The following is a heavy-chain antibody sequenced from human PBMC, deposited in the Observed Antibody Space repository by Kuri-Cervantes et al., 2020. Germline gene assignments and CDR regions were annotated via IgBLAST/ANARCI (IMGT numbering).Heavy chain of an antibody. V-gene: IGHV3-21*01. D-gene: IGHD3-3*02. CDR2: ISSSSYI. CDR3: ARELASLNAFDI. CDR1: GFTFSSYS. Sequence: ETLSLTCAASGFTFSSYSMNWVRQAPGKGLEWVSSISSSSYIYYADSVKGRFTISRDNSKNTLYLQMNSLRAEDTAVYYCARELASLNAFDIWGQGTMVTVSS. J-gene: IGHJ3*02.